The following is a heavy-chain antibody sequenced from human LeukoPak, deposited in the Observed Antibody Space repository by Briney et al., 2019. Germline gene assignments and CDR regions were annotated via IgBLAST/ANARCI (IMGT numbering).Heavy chain of an antibody. CDR3: ARGFGIAARQPTGNYYYYMDV. Sequence: PSETLSLTCAVYGGSFSGYYWSWIRQPPGKGLEWIGEINHSGSTNYNPSLKSRVTISVDTSKNQFSLKLSSVTAADTAVYYCARGFGIAARQPTGNYYYYMDVWGKGTTVTVSS. V-gene: IGHV4-34*01. CDR2: INHSGST. D-gene: IGHD6-6*01. J-gene: IGHJ6*03. CDR1: GGSFSGYY.